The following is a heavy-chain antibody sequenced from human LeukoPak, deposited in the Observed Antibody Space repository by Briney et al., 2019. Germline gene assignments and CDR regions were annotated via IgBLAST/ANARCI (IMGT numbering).Heavy chain of an antibody. CDR1: GFPFNNAW. V-gene: IGHV3-15*01. J-gene: IGHJ4*02. Sequence: AGGSLRLSCAASGFPFNNAWMSWVRQAPGKGLEWVGRIKSKTDGGTTGYAAPVKGRFIISRDDSKTTLYLQMNSLKTEDTAVYYCAKSGTRSSWSPRVKTYLDYWGQGTLVTVSS. D-gene: IGHD6-13*01. CDR2: IKSKTDGGTT. CDR3: AKSGTRSSWSPRVKTYLDY.